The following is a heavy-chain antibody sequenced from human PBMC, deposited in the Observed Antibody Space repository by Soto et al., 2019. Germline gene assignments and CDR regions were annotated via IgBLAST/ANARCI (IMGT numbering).Heavy chain of an antibody. CDR1: GFTFSSYA. Sequence: GGSLRLSCAASGFTFSSYAMSWVRQAPGKGLEWVSAISGSGGSTYYADSVKGRFTISRDNSKNTLYLQMNSLRAEDTAVYYCAKEGTMVQGYYYYGMDVWGQGTTVTVSS. CDR2: ISGSGGST. D-gene: IGHD3-10*01. J-gene: IGHJ6*02. V-gene: IGHV3-23*01. CDR3: AKEGTMVQGYYYYGMDV.